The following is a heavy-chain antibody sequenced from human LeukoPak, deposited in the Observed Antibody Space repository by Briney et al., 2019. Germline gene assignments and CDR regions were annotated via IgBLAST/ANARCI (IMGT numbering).Heavy chain of an antibody. Sequence: GGSLRLSCAASGFTFTSYAMSWVRQAPGKGLEWVSAISGNGGSTYYADSVKGRFTISRDNSKNTLYLQMNSLRAEGTAIYYCAKRRADYYGSGRGLNYFDYWGQGTLVTVSS. CDR1: GFTFTSYA. CDR3: AKRRADYYGSGRGLNYFDY. CDR2: ISGNGGST. V-gene: IGHV3-23*01. J-gene: IGHJ4*02. D-gene: IGHD3-10*01.